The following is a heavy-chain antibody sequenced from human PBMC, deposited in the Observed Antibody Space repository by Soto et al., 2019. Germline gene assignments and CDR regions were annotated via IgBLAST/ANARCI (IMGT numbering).Heavy chain of an antibody. V-gene: IGHV5-10-1*01. CDR1: GYSFTSYW. D-gene: IGHD3-10*01. CDR3: ASTGGSGSNYNYYYYGMDV. CDR2: IDPSDSYT. J-gene: IGHJ6*02. Sequence: GESLKISGKGSGYSFTSYWISWVRQMPGKGLEWMGRIDPSDSYTNYSPSFQGHVTISADKSISTAYLQWSSLKASDTAMYYCASTGGSGSNYNYYYYGMDVWGQGTTVTVSS.